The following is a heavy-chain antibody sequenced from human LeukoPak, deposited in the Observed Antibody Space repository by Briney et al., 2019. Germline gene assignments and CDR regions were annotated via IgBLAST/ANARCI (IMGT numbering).Heavy chain of an antibody. D-gene: IGHD3-3*01. CDR1: GFTFSSYS. J-gene: IGHJ4*02. V-gene: IGHV3-21*01. Sequence: GGSLRLSCAASGFTFSSYSMNWVRQAPGKGLEWVSSISSSSSYIYYADSVKGRFTISRDNAKNSLYLQMNSLRAEDTAVYYCARARFLEWFHPFDYWGQGTLVTVSS. CDR2: ISSSSSYI. CDR3: ARARFLEWFHPFDY.